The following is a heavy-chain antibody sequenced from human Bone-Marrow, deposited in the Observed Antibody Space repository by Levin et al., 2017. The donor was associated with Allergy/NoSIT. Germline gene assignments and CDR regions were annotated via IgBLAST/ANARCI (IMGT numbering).Heavy chain of an antibody. J-gene: IGHJ4*02. Sequence: GGSLRLSCAASGFTFSSYGMHWVRQAPGKGLEWVAVISYDGSNKYYADSVKGRFTISRDNSKNTLYLQMNSLRAEDTAVYYCAKTGVVDTAMGHFDYWGQGTLVTVSS. CDR3: AKTGVVDTAMGHFDY. V-gene: IGHV3-30*18. CDR2: ISYDGSNK. CDR1: GFTFSSYG. D-gene: IGHD5-18*01.